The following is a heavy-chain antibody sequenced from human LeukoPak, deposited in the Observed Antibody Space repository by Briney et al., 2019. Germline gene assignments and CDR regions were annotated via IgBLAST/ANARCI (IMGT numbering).Heavy chain of an antibody. CDR3: ASLVAWYNWFDP. Sequence: ASVKVSCKASGYTFTSYGISWVRQAPGQGLEWMGWISAYNGNTNYAQKLQGRVTMTTDTSTSTAYMELRSLRSDDTAVYYCASLVAWYNWFDPWGQGALVTVSS. V-gene: IGHV1-18*01. D-gene: IGHD2-2*01. J-gene: IGHJ5*02. CDR2: ISAYNGNT. CDR1: GYTFTSYG.